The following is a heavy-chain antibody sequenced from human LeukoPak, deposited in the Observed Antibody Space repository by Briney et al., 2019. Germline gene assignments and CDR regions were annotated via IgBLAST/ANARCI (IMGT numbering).Heavy chain of an antibody. V-gene: IGHV4-59*01. CDR2: LSKSGNT. D-gene: IGHD3-9*01. Sequence: PSETLSLTCTVSGGSISSYYWSWIRLPPGKGLEWIGYLSKSGNTNYSPSLRSRVTIFGDTSKNQFFLKLSSVTAADTAVYYCARARYVNSFYAFDIWGQGTLVTVSS. CDR1: GGSISSYY. J-gene: IGHJ3*02. CDR3: ARARYVNSFYAFDI.